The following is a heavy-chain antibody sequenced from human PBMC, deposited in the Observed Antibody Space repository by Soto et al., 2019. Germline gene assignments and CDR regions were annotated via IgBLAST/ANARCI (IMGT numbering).Heavy chain of an antibody. Sequence: SETLSLTCAVYGGSISSYYWSWIRQPPGKGLEWIGYIYYSGSTNYNPSLKSRVTISVDTSKNQFSLKLSSVTAADTAVYYCARDRRSSGWYGAFDIWGQGTMVTVSS. J-gene: IGHJ3*02. V-gene: IGHV4-59*01. CDR1: GGSISSYY. D-gene: IGHD6-19*01. CDR2: IYYSGST. CDR3: ARDRRSSGWYGAFDI.